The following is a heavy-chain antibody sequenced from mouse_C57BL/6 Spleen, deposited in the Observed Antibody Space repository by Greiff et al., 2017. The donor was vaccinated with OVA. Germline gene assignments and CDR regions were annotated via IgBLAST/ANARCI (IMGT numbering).Heavy chain of an antibody. D-gene: IGHD2-4*01. V-gene: IGHV14-1*01. CDR1: GFNIKDYY. CDR2: IDPEDGDT. Sequence: VQLQQSGAELVRPGASVKLSCTASGFNIKDYYMHWVKQRPEQGLEWIGRIDPEDGDTEYAPKFQGKATMTADTSSNTAYLQLSSLTSEDTAVYYCTTLIPYDYARFAYWGQGTLVTVSA. J-gene: IGHJ3*01. CDR3: TTLIPYDYARFAY.